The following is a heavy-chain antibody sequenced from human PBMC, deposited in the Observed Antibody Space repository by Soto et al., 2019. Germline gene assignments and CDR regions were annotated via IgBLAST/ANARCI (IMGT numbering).Heavy chain of an antibody. CDR2: IYYSGST. Sequence: PSATLSLTFTVSCGSISSYYCSCILNPPWKGLEWIGYIYYSGSTNYNPSLKSRVTISVDTSKNQFSLKLSSVTAADTAVYYCARKGGGVPAAMSWFDPWGQGTLVNVSS. D-gene: IGHD2-2*01. V-gene: IGHV4-59*01. CDR3: ARKGGGVPAAMSWFDP. CDR1: CGSISSYY. J-gene: IGHJ5*02.